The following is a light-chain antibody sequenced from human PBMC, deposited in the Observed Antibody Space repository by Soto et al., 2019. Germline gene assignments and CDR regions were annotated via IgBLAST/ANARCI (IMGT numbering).Light chain of an antibody. Sequence: DIQMTQSPSTLSACVGDRVTVTCRASQSISYWLAWYQQKPGKAPKLLIYDASSLESGVPSRFSGSASGTDFTLTISSLQPDDFATYYCQQYKSYWTFGQGTKVDIK. CDR2: DAS. CDR3: QQYKSYWT. CDR1: QSISYW. V-gene: IGKV1-5*01. J-gene: IGKJ1*01.